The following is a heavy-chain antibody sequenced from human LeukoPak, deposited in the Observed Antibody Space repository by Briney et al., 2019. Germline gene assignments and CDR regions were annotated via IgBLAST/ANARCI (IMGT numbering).Heavy chain of an antibody. Sequence: GESLKISCKASGGTFTSYWIACVRQMPGKGLEWMGVIHPDGSDSRYSPSFQGQVTVSADKSITTTYLQWNTPHASDTAMYYCARRRDMAFDYWGQGVLVTVSS. J-gene: IGHJ4*02. D-gene: IGHD5-24*01. V-gene: IGHV5-51*01. CDR1: GGTFTSYW. CDR2: IHPDGSDS. CDR3: ARRRDMAFDY.